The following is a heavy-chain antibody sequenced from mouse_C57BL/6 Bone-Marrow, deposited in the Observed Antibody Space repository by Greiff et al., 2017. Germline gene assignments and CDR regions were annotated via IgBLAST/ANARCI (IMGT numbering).Heavy chain of an antibody. V-gene: IGHV1-69*01. CDR1: GYTFTSYW. Sequence: QVQLQQPGAELVMPGASVKLSCKASGYTFTSYWMHWVKQRPGQGLEWIGEIDPSDSYTNYNQKFQGKSTLTVDKSSSTAYMQLSSLTSEDSAVYYCSRGYYGSSYNYFDYWGQGTTLTVSS. D-gene: IGHD1-1*01. CDR3: SRGYYGSSYNYFDY. J-gene: IGHJ2*01. CDR2: IDPSDSYT.